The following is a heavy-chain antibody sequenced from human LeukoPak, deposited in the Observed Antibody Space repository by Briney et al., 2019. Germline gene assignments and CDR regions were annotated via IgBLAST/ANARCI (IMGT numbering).Heavy chain of an antibody. D-gene: IGHD6-19*01. J-gene: IGHJ5*02. CDR3: ARDADSSGWYFTGFDP. CDR1: GYTFTIYG. Sequence: ASVSVSCTASGYTFTIYGIRWVRQAPGQGLEWMGWISAYNGNTNYAQKLQGRVTITTDTSTSTAYMELRSLRSDDTAVYYCARDADSSGWYFTGFDPWGQGTLVTVSS. CDR2: ISAYNGNT. V-gene: IGHV1-18*01.